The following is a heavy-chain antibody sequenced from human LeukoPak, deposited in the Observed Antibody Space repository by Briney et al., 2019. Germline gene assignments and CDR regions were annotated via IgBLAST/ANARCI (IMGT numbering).Heavy chain of an antibody. D-gene: IGHD4-17*01. CDR2: ISSSSSTI. V-gene: IGHV3-48*01. Sequence: GGSLRLSYAASGFTFSSYSMNWVRQAPGKGLEWVSYISSSSSTIYYADSVKGRFTISRDNAKNSLYLQMNSLRAEDTAVYYCARGPTVTTFDAFDIWGQGTMVTVSS. CDR3: ARGPTVTTFDAFDI. J-gene: IGHJ3*02. CDR1: GFTFSSYS.